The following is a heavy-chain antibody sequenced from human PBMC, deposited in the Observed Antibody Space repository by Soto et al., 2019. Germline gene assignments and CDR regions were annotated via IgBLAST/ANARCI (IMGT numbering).Heavy chain of an antibody. CDR3: AREGDTAMAFDY. J-gene: IGHJ4*02. V-gene: IGHV1-69*01. CDR1: GGTFSRHA. CDR2: IIPIFGTA. D-gene: IGHD5-18*01. Sequence: QVQLVQSGAEVRKPGSSVKVSCKASGGTFSRHAISWVRQAPGQGLEWMGGIIPIFGTANHAQKFQGRVTIIADESTSTVYMELRSLRSDDTAVYYCAREGDTAMAFDYWGQGTLVTVSS.